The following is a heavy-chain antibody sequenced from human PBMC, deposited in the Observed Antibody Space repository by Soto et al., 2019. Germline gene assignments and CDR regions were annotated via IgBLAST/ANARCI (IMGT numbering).Heavy chain of an antibody. CDR1: GLTFGSRA. J-gene: IGHJ4*02. D-gene: IGHD5-12*01. Sequence: GGSLRLSCVASGLTFGSRAMSWVRQSPGEGLEWVSTITDTGGDAKYADSVRGRFTISRDNSKNSMYLQMNSLRTEDTAFYYCAKDVYTGSVGGGYDFWGQGTLVTVSS. V-gene: IGHV3-23*01. CDR3: AKDVYTGSVGGGYDF. CDR2: ITDTGGDA.